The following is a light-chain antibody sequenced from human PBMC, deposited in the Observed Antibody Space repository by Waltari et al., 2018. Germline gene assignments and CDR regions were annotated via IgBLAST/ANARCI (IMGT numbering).Light chain of an antibody. J-gene: IGKJ1*01. CDR2: GPS. CDR1: QSVSSD. V-gene: IGKV3-15*01. Sequence: EVVLTQSPATLSVSLGERATLSCRASQSVSSDLAWYQQKPGQAPRLIIHGPSIRATGIPARFSGSGSGTEFTLTISSLQSEDSAVYYCQQYNKWPPGTFGQGTKVEIK. CDR3: QQYNKWPPGT.